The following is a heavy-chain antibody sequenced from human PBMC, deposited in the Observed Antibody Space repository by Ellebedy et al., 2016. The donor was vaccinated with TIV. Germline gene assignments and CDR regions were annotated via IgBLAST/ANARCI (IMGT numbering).Heavy chain of an antibody. Sequence: MPSETLSLTCAVYGGSFSGYYWTCIRQTPGKGLEWIGEISHSGYTNYNPSLKSHVTISVDASKDHFALKLRSVTAADTAIYYCAAVWLGDSHWFDPWGQGTLVTVSS. D-gene: IGHD3-10*01. CDR3: AAVWLGDSHWFDP. J-gene: IGHJ5*02. CDR2: ISHSGYT. V-gene: IGHV4-34*01. CDR1: GGSFSGYY.